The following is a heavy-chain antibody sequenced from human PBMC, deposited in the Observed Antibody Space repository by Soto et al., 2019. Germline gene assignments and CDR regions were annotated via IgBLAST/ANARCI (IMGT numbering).Heavy chain of an antibody. J-gene: IGHJ1*01. V-gene: IGHV3-23*01. CDR1: GFTFSSYA. CDR3: AKGVPGIAVAGTGYFQH. CDR2: ISGSGDST. Sequence: GGSLRLSCAASGFTFSSYAMSWVSQAPGKGLEWVSGISGSGDSTYYADSVKGRFTISRDNSKNTLYLQMNSLRAEDTAVYYYAKGVPGIAVAGTGYFQHWGQGTLVTVSS. D-gene: IGHD6-19*01.